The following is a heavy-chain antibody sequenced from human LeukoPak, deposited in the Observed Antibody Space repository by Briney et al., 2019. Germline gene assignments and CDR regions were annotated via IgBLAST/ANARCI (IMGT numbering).Heavy chain of an antibody. CDR2: INPNSGGT. CDR1: GYTFTGYY. CDR3: ARDVDCSSTSCRDY. V-gene: IGHV1-2*02. D-gene: IGHD2-2*01. Sequence: ASVKVSCKASGYTFTGYYMHWVRQAPGQGLEWMGWINPNSGGTNYAQKFQGRVTMTRDTSISTAYMELSRLRSDDTAVYYCARDVDCSSTSCRDYWGQGALVTVSS. J-gene: IGHJ4*02.